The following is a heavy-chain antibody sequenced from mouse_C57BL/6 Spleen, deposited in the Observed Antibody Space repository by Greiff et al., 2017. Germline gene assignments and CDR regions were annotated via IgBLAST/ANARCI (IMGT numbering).Heavy chain of an antibody. Sequence: QVQLQQPGAELVRPGSSVKLSCKASGYTFPSYWLDWVKPRPGQGLEWIGNIYPSDSETHYNQKFKDKATLTVDKSSSTAYMQLSSLTSEDSAVYYCAREGYGNYLDDWGQGTTLTVSS. CDR3: AREGYGNYLDD. CDR1: GYTFPSYW. D-gene: IGHD2-1*01. J-gene: IGHJ2*01. V-gene: IGHV1-61*01. CDR2: IYPSDSET.